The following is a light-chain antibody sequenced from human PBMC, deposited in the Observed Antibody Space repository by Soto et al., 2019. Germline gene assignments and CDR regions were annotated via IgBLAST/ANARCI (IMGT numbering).Light chain of an antibody. CDR1: QSVSSSY. CDR3: QQYGSSPTYT. Sequence: EIVLTQSPGTLSLSPGERATLSCRASQSVSSSYLAWYQQKPCQAPRLLIYGASSRATGIPDRFSGSGSGTDFTLTISRLEPEDFAVYYCQQYGSSPTYTFGQGTKVDIK. CDR2: GAS. J-gene: IGKJ2*01. V-gene: IGKV3-20*01.